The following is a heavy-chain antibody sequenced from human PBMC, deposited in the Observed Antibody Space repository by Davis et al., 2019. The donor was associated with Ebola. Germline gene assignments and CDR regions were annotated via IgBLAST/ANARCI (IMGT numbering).Heavy chain of an antibody. J-gene: IGHJ6*02. CDR2: IIPILGIA. D-gene: IGHD3-22*01. Sequence: SVKVSCKASGGTFSSYAISWVRQAPGQGLEWMGGIIPILGIANYAQKFQGRVTITADESTSTAYMELSSLRSEDTAVYYCARAPGRYFDSSGYSIYGMDVWGQGTTVTVSS. V-gene: IGHV1-69*10. CDR3: ARAPGRYFDSSGYSIYGMDV. CDR1: GGTFSSYA.